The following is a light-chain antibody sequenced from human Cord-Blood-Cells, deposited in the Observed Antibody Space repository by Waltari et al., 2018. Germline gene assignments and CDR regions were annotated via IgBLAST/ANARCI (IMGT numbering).Light chain of an antibody. CDR3: NSRDSSGNHYV. CDR2: GKN. V-gene: IGLV3-19*01. J-gene: IGLJ1*01. Sequence: QKPRQAPVLVIYGKNNRPSGIPDRFSGSSSGNTASLTITGAQAEDEADYYCNSRDSSGNHYVFGTGTKVTVL.